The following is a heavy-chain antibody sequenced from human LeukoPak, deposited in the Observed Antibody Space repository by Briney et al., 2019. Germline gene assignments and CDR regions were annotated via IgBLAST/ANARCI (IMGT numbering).Heavy chain of an antibody. D-gene: IGHD3-10*01. V-gene: IGHV4-59*08. J-gene: IGHJ3*02. CDR3: ARARLWFGELLSSDAFDI. CDR2: IYYSGRT. CDR1: GGSISSYY. Sequence: SETLSLTCTVSGGSISSYYWSWIRQPPGKGLEWIGYIYYSGRTNYNPSLKSRVTISVDTSKNQFSLKLSSVTAADTAVYYCARARLWFGELLSSDAFDIWGQGTMVTVSS.